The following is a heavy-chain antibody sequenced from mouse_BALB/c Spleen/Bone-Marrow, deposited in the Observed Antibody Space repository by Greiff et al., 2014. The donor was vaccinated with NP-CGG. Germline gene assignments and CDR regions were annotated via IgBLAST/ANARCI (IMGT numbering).Heavy chain of an antibody. D-gene: IGHD3-3*01. CDR3: ARRGWYYFDY. CDR1: GYTFTEYT. Sequence: EVQLKESGPDLVKPGASVKISCKTSGYTFTEYTMHWVKQSHGKSLEWIGSINPDKGGTTYNQKSKGKATLTIDKSSTTAYMELRSLTSEDSAVFYCARRGWYYFDYWGQGTTLTVSS. J-gene: IGHJ2*01. V-gene: IGHV1-18*01. CDR2: INPDKGGT.